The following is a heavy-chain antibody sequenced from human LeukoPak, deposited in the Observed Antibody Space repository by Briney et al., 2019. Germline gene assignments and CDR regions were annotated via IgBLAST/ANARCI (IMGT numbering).Heavy chain of an antibody. D-gene: IGHD5-18*01. CDR3: AREAYSSAYYFDH. Sequence: ASVKVSCNASGYTFTAYYMHWVRQAPGQGLEWMGWINTNTGNPSYARGFTGRFVFSLDTSVSTAYLQISSLKAEDTAVYYCAREAYSSAYYFDHWGQGTLVTVSS. J-gene: IGHJ4*02. CDR1: GYTFTAYY. CDR2: INTNTGNP. V-gene: IGHV7-4-1*02.